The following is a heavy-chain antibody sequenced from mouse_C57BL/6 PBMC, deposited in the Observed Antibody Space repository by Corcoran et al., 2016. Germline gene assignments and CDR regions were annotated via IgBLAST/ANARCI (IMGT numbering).Heavy chain of an antibody. CDR1: GCTFTGYY. CDR3: ARSGTGTHWYVDV. D-gene: IGHD4-1*01. Sequence: QVQLKQSGPELVKPGASVKISCKASGCTFTGYYINWVKQRPGQGLEWIGWISPGRGNTKYNEKFKGKATLTVDTSSSTAYMQLSSLTSEDSAVNFCARSGTGTHWYVDVWGTGTTFTVS. CDR2: ISPGRGNT. J-gene: IGHJ1*03. V-gene: IGHV1-84*01.